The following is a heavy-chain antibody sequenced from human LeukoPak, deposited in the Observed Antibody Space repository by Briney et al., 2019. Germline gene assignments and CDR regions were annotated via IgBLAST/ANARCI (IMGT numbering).Heavy chain of an antibody. J-gene: IGHJ4*02. D-gene: IGHD2/OR15-2a*01. Sequence: ASVKVSCKASDYTFSSYGISWVRQAPGQGLEWMGWISAYNGNTNYAQKLQGRVTMTAETSTSTAYMELRSLRSDDTAVYYCARDLVRNIGPEGYWGQGTLVTVSS. V-gene: IGHV1-18*01. CDR1: DYTFSSYG. CDR3: ARDLVRNIGPEGY. CDR2: ISAYNGNT.